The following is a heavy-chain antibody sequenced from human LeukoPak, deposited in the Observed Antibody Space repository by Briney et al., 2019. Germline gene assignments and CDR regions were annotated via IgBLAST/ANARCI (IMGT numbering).Heavy chain of an antibody. CDR1: GFTVSSNY. Sequence: GGSLGLSCAASGFTVSSNYMSWVRQAPGKGPEWVSVIYSGGSTYYGDSVKGRFTISRDNSKNTLYLQMNSLRAEDTAVYYCARGYSSGWYFYFDYWGQGTLVTVSS. D-gene: IGHD6-19*01. CDR2: IYSGGST. V-gene: IGHV3-53*01. J-gene: IGHJ4*02. CDR3: ARGYSSGWYFYFDY.